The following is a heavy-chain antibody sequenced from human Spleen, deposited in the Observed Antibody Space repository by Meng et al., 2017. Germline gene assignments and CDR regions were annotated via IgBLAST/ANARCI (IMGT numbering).Heavy chain of an antibody. CDR1: GGSISSYY. Sequence: SETLSLTCTVSGGSISSYYWSWIRQPAGKGLEWIGRIYTSGSTNYNPSLKSRVIISGDTSKNQFSLNLSSVTAADTAVYYCARVAGDSPYYGLDVWGRGSTVTVSS. CDR3: ARVAGDSPYYGLDV. J-gene: IGHJ6*02. V-gene: IGHV4-4*07. CDR2: IYTSGST. D-gene: IGHD6-19*01.